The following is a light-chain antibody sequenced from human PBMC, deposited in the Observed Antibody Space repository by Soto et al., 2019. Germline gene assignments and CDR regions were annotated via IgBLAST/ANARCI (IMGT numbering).Light chain of an antibody. CDR3: QQNYSNSRT. CDR2: AAS. Sequence: DIQMTQSPSSLSASVGDRVTITCRASQGISSYLAWYQQKPGKAPKLLIYAASTLQSGVPSRFSGSGSGTAFTITTSSLQPDEFATNYCQQNYSNSRTFGQGTKVDIK. J-gene: IGKJ3*01. V-gene: IGKV1-9*01. CDR1: QGISSY.